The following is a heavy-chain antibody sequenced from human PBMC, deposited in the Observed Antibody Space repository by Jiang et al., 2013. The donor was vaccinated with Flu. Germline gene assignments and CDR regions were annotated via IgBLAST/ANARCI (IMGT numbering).Heavy chain of an antibody. Sequence: PGLVKPSETLSLTCAVSGYSISSGYYWGWIRQPPGKGLEWIGSIYHSGSTYYNPSLKSRVTISVDTSKNQFSLKLSSVTAADTAVYYCARADPYQLLVSWFDPWGQGTLVTVSS. CDR1: GYSISSGYY. J-gene: IGHJ5*02. V-gene: IGHV4-38-2*01. CDR2: IYHSGST. D-gene: IGHD2-2*01. CDR3: ARADPYQLLVSWFDP.